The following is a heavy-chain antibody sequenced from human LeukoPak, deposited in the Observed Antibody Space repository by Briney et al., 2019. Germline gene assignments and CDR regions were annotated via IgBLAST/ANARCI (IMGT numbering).Heavy chain of an antibody. CDR2: IYPGDSDI. Sequence: GESLKISCRGSAYSFTYYWLGWVRQMPGKGLEWMGIIYPGDSDIRYSPSFQGQVTISADKSISTAYLQWNSLKASDTAMYYCARNSGTDPYFDYWGQGTLVTVSS. V-gene: IGHV5-51*01. CDR1: AYSFTYYW. CDR3: ARNSGTDPYFDY. D-gene: IGHD1-26*01. J-gene: IGHJ4*02.